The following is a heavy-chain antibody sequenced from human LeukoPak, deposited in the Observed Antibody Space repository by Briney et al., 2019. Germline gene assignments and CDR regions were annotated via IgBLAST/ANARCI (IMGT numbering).Heavy chain of an antibody. CDR2: IYHSGST. Sequence: SQTLSLTCTVSGGSISGGAYSWSWIRQPPGKGLEWIGYIYHSGSTYCNPSLKSRVTMSFDRSTNQFSLRLSSVTAADTAVYYCARALNTNAIDYWGQGALVAVSS. CDR1: GGSISGGAYS. V-gene: IGHV4-30-2*01. CDR3: ARALNTNAIDY. J-gene: IGHJ4*02.